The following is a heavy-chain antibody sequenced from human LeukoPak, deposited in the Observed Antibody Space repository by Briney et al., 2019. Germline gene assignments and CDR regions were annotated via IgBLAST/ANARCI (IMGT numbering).Heavy chain of an antibody. CDR1: GYSISSGYY. CDR2: IYHSGST. D-gene: IGHD4/OR15-4a*01. J-gene: IGHJ5*02. Sequence: SETLSLTCTVSGYSISSGYYWGWIRQPPGKGLEWIGSIYHSGSTYYNSYLKSRVTISVDTSKNQFSLNLSSVTAADTAVYYCIRDYGADPNPPTWGQGTLVIVSS. V-gene: IGHV4-38-2*02. CDR3: IRDYGADPNPPT.